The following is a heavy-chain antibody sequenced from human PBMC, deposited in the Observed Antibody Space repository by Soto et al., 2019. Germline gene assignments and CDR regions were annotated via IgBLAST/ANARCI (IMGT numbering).Heavy chain of an antibody. CDR3: AKDRLIWCGELLSPATRTGDGMDV. Sequence: QVQLVESGGGVVQPGRSLRLSCAASGFTFRTYGMHWVRQAPGKGLERVAVISYDGSNKYYADSVKARFTISRDNSKNPLYLQMNSLRAKDTAVYYCAKDRLIWCGELLSPATRTGDGMDVWGQGNTVNVPS. CDR1: GFTFRTYG. D-gene: IGHD3-10*01. CDR2: ISYDGSNK. J-gene: IGHJ6*02. V-gene: IGHV3-30*18.